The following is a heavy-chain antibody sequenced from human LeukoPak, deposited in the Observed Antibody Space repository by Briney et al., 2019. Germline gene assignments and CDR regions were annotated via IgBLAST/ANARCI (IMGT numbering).Heavy chain of an antibody. J-gene: IGHJ3*01. CDR2: INTHTGDP. CDR1: GDTITHNA. Sequence: ASVKVSCKASGDTITHNAVNWVRQAPGQGLEWMGWINTHTGDPTYAQGFTGRFVFSLDTSVTTAYLQISSLKTDDTAVYYCARVRGSFDVWGQGTMVTVSS. V-gene: IGHV7-4-1*02. D-gene: IGHD1-26*01. CDR3: ARVRGSFDV.